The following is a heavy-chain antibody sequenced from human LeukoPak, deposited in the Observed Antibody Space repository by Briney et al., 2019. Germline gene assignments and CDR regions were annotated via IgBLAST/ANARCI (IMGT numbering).Heavy chain of an antibody. CDR1: GFSLRTSGVG. CDR2: IYWDDDK. V-gene: IGHV2-5*02. J-gene: IGHJ3*02. CDR3: AHRRDSSSWYQVGAFDI. D-gene: IGHD6-13*01. Sequence: SGPTLLKPTQTLTLTFTFSGFSLRTSGVGVGWIRQPPGKALEWLALIYWDDDKRYSPSLKSRLTITKDTSKNQVVLTMTNMDPVDTATYYCAHRRDSSSWYQVGAFDIWGQGTMVTVSS.